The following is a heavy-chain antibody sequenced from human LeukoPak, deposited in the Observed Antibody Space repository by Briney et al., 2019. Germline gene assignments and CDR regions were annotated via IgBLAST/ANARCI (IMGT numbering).Heavy chain of an antibody. CDR1: GFTFSSYS. V-gene: IGHV3-21*01. J-gene: IGHJ3*01. CDR3: ARGDGYSSSFLN. Sequence: PGGSLRLSCAASGFTFSSYSMNWVRQAPGKGMEWVSSISSSSSYIYYADSVKGRFTISRDNAKNSLCLQMNSLRAEDTAVYYCARGDGYSSSFLNWGQGTMVTVSS. CDR2: ISSSSSYI. D-gene: IGHD6-13*01.